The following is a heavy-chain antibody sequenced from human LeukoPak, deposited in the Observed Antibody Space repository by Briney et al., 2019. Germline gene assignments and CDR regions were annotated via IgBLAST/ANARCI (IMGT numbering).Heavy chain of an antibody. D-gene: IGHD6-6*01. V-gene: IGHV3-7*03. CDR2: MREDGGQE. J-gene: IGHJ4*02. Sequence: GGALRLSCAASGFTFSQYWMNWVRQAPGTGLEWVAGMREDGGQEYYVDSVRGRFTISRDSAKNSLYLQMNSLRVEDTAVYYCVRALSSSSPYWGQGTLVTVSS. CDR3: VRALSSSSPY. CDR1: GFTFSQYW.